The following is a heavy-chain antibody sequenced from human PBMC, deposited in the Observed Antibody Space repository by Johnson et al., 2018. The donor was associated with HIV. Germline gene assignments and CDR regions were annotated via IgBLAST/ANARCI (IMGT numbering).Heavy chain of an antibody. CDR1: GFAFSTYA. CDR3: ARVTAYNSFDI. V-gene: IGHV3-30-3*01. Sequence: QVQLVGSGGGVVQPGRSLTLSCAPSGFAFSTYAMHWVRQATGKGLEWVAVISYHGSDKIYADSVKGRFTVSRDNSKNTLDLQMSSLRPDDTAMYYCARVTAYNSFDIWGQGTMVTVSS. D-gene: IGHD2-21*02. CDR2: ISYHGSDK. J-gene: IGHJ3*02.